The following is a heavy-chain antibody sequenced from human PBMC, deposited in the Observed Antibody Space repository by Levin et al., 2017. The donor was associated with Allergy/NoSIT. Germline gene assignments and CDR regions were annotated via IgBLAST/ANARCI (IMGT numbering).Heavy chain of an antibody. J-gene: IGHJ4*02. CDR3: ARGPYSGYATPGGDFDY. D-gene: IGHD5-12*01. CDR1: GYTFTSYG. Sequence: ASVKVSCKASGYTFTSYGISWVRQAPGQGLEWMGWISAYNGNTNYAQKLQGRVTMTTDTSTSTAYMELRSLRSDDTAVYYCARGPYSGYATPGGDFDYWGQGTLVTVSS. V-gene: IGHV1-18*01. CDR2: ISAYNGNT.